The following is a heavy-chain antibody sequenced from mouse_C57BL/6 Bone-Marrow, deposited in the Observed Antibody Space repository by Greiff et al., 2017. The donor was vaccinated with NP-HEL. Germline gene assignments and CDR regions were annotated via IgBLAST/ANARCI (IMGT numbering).Heavy chain of an antibody. CDR3: TRRTTVPYYFDY. V-gene: IGHV1-15*01. D-gene: IGHD1-1*01. Sequence: VQLQQSGAELVRPGASVTLSCKASGYTFTDYEMHWVKQTPVHGLEWIGAIDPETGGTAYNQKFKGKAILTADKSSGTAYMELRSLTSEDSAVYYCTRRTTVPYYFDYWGQGTTLTVSS. J-gene: IGHJ2*01. CDR1: GYTFTDYE. CDR2: IDPETGGT.